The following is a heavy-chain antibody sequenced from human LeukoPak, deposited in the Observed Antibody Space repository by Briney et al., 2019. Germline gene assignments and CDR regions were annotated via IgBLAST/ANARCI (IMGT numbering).Heavy chain of an antibody. V-gene: IGHV1-46*01. CDR2: INPSGGST. CDR3: AREDSRRHFDY. J-gene: IGHJ4*02. Sequence: ASVKVSCKASGYTFTSYYMHWVRQAPGQGLEWMGIINPSGGSTSYTQKFQGRVTMTRDTSTSTVYMELSSLRSEDTAVYYCAREDSRRHFDYWGQGTLVTVSS. CDR1: GYTFTSYY. D-gene: IGHD6-13*01.